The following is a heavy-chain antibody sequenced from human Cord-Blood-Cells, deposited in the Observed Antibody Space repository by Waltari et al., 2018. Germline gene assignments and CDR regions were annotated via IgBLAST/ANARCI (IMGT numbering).Heavy chain of an antibody. D-gene: IGHD6-13*01. Sequence: QVQLQESGPGLVKPSETLSLTCTVSGGSISSHYWSWIRQPPGKGLEWIGYIYYSGSTNYNPSLKSRVTISVDTSKNQFSLKLSSVTAADTAVYYCVRDPLSGNSFDYWGQGTLVTVSS. V-gene: IGHV4-59*11. CDR2: IYYSGST. CDR3: VRDPLSGNSFDY. CDR1: GGSISSHY. J-gene: IGHJ4*02.